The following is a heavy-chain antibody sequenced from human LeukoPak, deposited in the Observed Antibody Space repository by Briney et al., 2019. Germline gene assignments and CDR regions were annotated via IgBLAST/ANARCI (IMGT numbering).Heavy chain of an antibody. CDR3: ARELHVERDDY. J-gene: IGHJ4*02. D-gene: IGHD1-1*01. CDR2: ISANDGKT. V-gene: IGHV1-18*01. Sequence: ASVKVSCKASGFVFTSYGFTWVRQAPGHGFEWMGWISANDGKTHYSEKHQGRVTMSTDTVTSTAYMELRSLRSDDTAVYYCARELHVERDDYWGQGTLVTVSS. CDR1: GFVFTSYG.